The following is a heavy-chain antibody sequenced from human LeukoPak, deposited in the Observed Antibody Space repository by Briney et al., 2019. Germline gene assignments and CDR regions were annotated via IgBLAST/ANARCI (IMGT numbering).Heavy chain of an antibody. CDR2: INPNSGGT. CDR1: GYTFTGYY. Sequence: ASVKVSCKASGYTFTGYYTHWVRQAPGQGLEWMGWINPNSGGTNYAQKFQGRVTMTRDTSISTAYMELSRLRSDDTAVYYCARVGVVPAKRTPLDYWGQGTLVTVSS. CDR3: ARVGVVPAKRTPLDY. D-gene: IGHD2-2*01. J-gene: IGHJ4*02. V-gene: IGHV1-2*02.